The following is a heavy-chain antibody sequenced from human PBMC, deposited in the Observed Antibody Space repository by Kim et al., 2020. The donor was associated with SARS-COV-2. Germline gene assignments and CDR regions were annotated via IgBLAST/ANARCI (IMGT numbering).Heavy chain of an antibody. CDR1: GGTFSSYA. CDR2: IIPIFGTA. CDR3: ARGGEVPPSYSSSYSYYYYGMDV. D-gene: IGHD6-13*01. Sequence: SVKVSCKASGGTFSSYAISWVRQAPGQGLEWMGGIIPIFGTANYAQKFQGRVTITADESTSTAYMELSSLRSEDTAVYYCARGGEVPPSYSSSYSYYYYGMDVWGQGTTVTVSS. V-gene: IGHV1-69*13. J-gene: IGHJ6*02.